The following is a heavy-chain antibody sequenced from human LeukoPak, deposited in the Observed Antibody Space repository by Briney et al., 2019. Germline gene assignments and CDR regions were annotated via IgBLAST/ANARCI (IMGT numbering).Heavy chain of an antibody. CDR2: ISSSSSTI. J-gene: IGHJ4*02. CDR1: GFTFSSYS. D-gene: IGHD3-22*01. V-gene: IGHV3-48*02. CDR3: AREDYDSSGYYYAFDH. Sequence: GGSLRLSCAASGFTFSSYSMNWVRQAPGKGLEWVSYISSSSSTIYYADSVRGRITLSRDNAKNSLYLQMNSLRDDDTAVYYCAREDYDSSGYYYAFDHWGQGILVTVSS.